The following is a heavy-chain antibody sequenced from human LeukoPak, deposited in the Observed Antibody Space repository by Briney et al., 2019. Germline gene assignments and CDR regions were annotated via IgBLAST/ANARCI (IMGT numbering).Heavy chain of an antibody. CDR2: IRSDGSDT. Sequence: PGGSLRLSCAASGFTFSDTWMHWVRQAPGKGLVWVSRIRSDGSDTRYADSVKGRFTISRDNAKNTLYLQMNSLRAEDTAVYYCAKCGSYSYAYFDYWGQGTLVTVSS. CDR1: GFTFSDTW. V-gene: IGHV3-74*01. J-gene: IGHJ4*02. CDR3: AKCGSYSYAYFDY. D-gene: IGHD1-26*01.